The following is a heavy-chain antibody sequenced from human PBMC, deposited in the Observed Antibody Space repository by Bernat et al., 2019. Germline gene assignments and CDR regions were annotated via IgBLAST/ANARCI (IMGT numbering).Heavy chain of an antibody. CDR2: ISSSSSYI. CDR1: GFTFSSYS. CDR3: ARVGSGSYYYYFDY. D-gene: IGHD3-10*01. Sequence: EVQLVESGGGLVKPGGSLRLSCAASGFTFSSYSMNWVRQAPGKGLEWVSSISSSSSYIYYADSVKGRFTISRDNAKNSLYLQMNSLRAEDTAVYYCARVGSGSYYYYFDYWGQGTLVTVSS. V-gene: IGHV3-21*01. J-gene: IGHJ4*02.